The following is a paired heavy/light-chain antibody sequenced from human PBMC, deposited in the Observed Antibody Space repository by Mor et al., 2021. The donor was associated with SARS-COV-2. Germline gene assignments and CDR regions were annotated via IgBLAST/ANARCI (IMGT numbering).Heavy chain of an antibody. D-gene: IGHD4-17*01. CDR3: AREGSGHYGDYVASYFDY. Sequence: QVQLVQSGAEVKKPGSSVKVSCKASGGTFSSYAISWVRQAPGQGLEWMGGIIPIFGTANYAQKFQGRVTITTDESTSTAYMELSSLRSEDTAVYYCAREGSGHYGDYVASYFDYWGQGTLVTVSS. J-gene: IGHJ4*02. CDR2: IIPIFGTA. V-gene: IGHV1-69*05. CDR1: GGTFSSYA.
Light chain of an antibody. CDR1: SSDVGSYNL. CDR2: EVS. CDR3: CSYAGSSPYV. J-gene: IGLJ1*01. V-gene: IGLV2-23*02. Sequence: QSALTQPASVSGSPGQSITISCTGTSSDVGSYNLVSWYQQHPGKAPKLMIYEVSKRPSGVSNRFSGSKSGNTASLTISGLQAEDEADYYCCSYAGSSPYVFGTGTKVTVL.